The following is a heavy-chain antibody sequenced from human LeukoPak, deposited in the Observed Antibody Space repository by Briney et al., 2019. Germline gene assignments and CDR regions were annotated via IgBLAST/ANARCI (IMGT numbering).Heavy chain of an antibody. CDR2: ISYDGSNK. D-gene: IGHD3-22*01. Sequence: GGSLRLSCAASGFTFSSYGMHWVRQAPGKGLEWVAVISYDGSNKYYADSVKGRFTISRDNSKNTLYLQMNSLRAEDTAVYYCAKDFYDSSGYDPYYFDYWGQGTLVTVSS. CDR1: GFTFSSYG. J-gene: IGHJ4*02. V-gene: IGHV3-30*18. CDR3: AKDFYDSSGYDPYYFDY.